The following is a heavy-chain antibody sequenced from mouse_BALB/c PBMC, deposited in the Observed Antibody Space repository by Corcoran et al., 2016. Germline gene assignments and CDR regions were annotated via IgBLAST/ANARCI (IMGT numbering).Heavy chain of an antibody. CDR3: ARDGNYPWFAY. V-gene: IGHV1-18*01. D-gene: IGHD2-1*01. CDR1: GYSFTGYT. CDR2: NNPYNGGT. Sequence: EVHLQQSGPELVKPGASMKISCKASGYSFTGYTMHWVKQSHGKNLVWIGLNNPYNGGTSYNQKFKGKATLTVDKSTSTAYMELLSLTSEDSAGYYCARDGNYPWFAYWGQGTLVTVSA. J-gene: IGHJ3*01.